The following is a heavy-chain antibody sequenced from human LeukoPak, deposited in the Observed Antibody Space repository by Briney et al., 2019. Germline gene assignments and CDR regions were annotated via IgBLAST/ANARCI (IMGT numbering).Heavy chain of an antibody. CDR2: IYHSGST. D-gene: IGHD3-10*01. CDR3: ARGRLARGHYFDY. CDR1: GGSFSSYY. Sequence: SETLSLTCAVYGGSFSSYYWSWIRQPPGKGLEWIGEIYHSGSTNHNPSLKSRVTIFVDTSKNQFSLKLTSVTAADTAVYYCARGRLARGHYFDYWGQGTLVTVSS. J-gene: IGHJ4*02. V-gene: IGHV4-34*01.